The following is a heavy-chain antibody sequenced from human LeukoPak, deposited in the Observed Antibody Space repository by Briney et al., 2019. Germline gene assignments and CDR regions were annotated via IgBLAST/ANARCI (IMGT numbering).Heavy chain of an antibody. CDR3: ARTVDTAMANDAFDI. CDR2: IDPSDSYT. V-gene: IGHV5-10-1*01. D-gene: IGHD5-18*01. CDR1: GYSFTSYW. J-gene: IGHJ3*02. Sequence: GESLRISYKGSGYSFTSYWISWVRQMPGKGLEWMGRIDPSDSYTNYSPSFQGHVTISADKSISTAYLQWSSLKASDTAMYYCARTVDTAMANDAFDIWGQGTMVTVSS.